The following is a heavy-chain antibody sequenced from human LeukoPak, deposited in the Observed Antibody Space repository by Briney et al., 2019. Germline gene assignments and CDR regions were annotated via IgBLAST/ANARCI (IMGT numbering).Heavy chain of an antibody. Sequence: ASVKVSCKASGYTFTGYYMNWVRQAPGQGLEWMGWTNPNSGGTNYAQKFQGRVTMTRDTSISTAYMELSRLRSDDTAVYYCAVPPHCSSTSGYNGFDYWGQGTLVTVSS. CDR2: TNPNSGGT. CDR1: GYTFTGYY. D-gene: IGHD2-2*02. J-gene: IGHJ4*02. V-gene: IGHV1-2*02. CDR3: AVPPHCSSTSGYNGFDY.